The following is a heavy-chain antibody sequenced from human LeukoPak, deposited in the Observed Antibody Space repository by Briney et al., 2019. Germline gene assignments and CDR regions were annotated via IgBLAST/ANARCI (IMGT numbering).Heavy chain of an antibody. V-gene: IGHV1-8*01. Sequence: ASVKVSCKASGYTFTSYDINWVRQATGQGLEWMGWMNPNSGNTGYAQKFQGRVTMTRNTSISTAYMELRSLGSDDTAVYYCAARTSMISSLDYWGQGTLVTVSS. CDR3: AARTSMISSLDY. J-gene: IGHJ4*02. D-gene: IGHD3/OR15-3a*01. CDR1: GYTFTSYD. CDR2: MNPNSGNT.